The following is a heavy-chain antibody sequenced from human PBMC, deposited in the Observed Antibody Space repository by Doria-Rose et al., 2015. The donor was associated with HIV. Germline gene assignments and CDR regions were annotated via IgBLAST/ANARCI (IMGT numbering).Heavy chain of an antibody. CDR1: GGSISSYY. CDR3: ARGAEQWLVSNYFDY. Sequence: SGGSISSYYWSWIRQPPGKGLEWIGYIYYSGSTNYNPSLKSRVTISVDTSKNQFSLKLSSVTAADTAVYYCARGAEQWLVSNYFDYWGQGTLVTVSS. CDR2: IYYSGST. V-gene: IGHV4-59*01. J-gene: IGHJ4*02. D-gene: IGHD6-19*01.